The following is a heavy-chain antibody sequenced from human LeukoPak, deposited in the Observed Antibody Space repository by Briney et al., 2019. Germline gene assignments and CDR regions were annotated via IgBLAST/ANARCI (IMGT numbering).Heavy chain of an antibody. Sequence: GASVKVSCKASGGTFSSYAISWVRQAPGQGLEWMGGIIPIFGTANYAQKFQGRVTITTDESTSTAYMELSSLRSEDTAVYYCARGRYYDSSVYPDYWGQGTLVTVSS. CDR1: GGTFSSYA. V-gene: IGHV1-69*05. J-gene: IGHJ4*02. CDR2: IIPIFGTA. CDR3: ARGRYYDSSVYPDY. D-gene: IGHD3-22*01.